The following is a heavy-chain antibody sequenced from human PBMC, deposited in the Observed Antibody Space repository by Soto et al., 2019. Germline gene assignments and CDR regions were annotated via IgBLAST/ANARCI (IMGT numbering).Heavy chain of an antibody. CDR1: GYTFTSYA. Sequence: GASVKVSCKASGYTFTSYAINWVRQAPGQGLEWMGRIIPIFSTTNYAQKFQGRVTMTADESTITAYLELSSLKQDDTAVYYCAREVAADGTFREDVFDIWGQGTLVTVSS. J-gene: IGHJ3*02. CDR3: AREVAADGTFREDVFDI. V-gene: IGHV1-69*13. D-gene: IGHD6-13*01. CDR2: IIPIFSTT.